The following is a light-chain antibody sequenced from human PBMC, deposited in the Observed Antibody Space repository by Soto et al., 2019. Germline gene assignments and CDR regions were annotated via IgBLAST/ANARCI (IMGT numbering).Light chain of an antibody. Sequence: DIQMTQSPSTLSASVGERVTITCRASQTINTWLAWYQHKPGKAPKLLIYDASTLQTGVPSRFSAYSSGTEVGLPSSRLQPDDLATYFCQQYHSSSPEGLAFGGGTKVEL. J-gene: IGKJ4*01. CDR3: QQYHSSSPEGLA. CDR2: DAS. CDR1: QTINTW. V-gene: IGKV1-5*01.